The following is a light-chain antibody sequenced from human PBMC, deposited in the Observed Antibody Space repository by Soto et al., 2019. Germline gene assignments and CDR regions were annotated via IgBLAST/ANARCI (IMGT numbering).Light chain of an antibody. CDR1: SSDVGRYNY. CDR2: EVN. Sequence: QSALTQPPSASGSPGQSVTISCTGTSSDVGRYNYVSWYQQHPGKAPKVMIYEVNKRPSGVPDRFSGSKSGNTASLTVSGLQADDEADYYCSSDAGSNNFSVFGTGTKVTVL. CDR3: SSDAGSNNFSV. V-gene: IGLV2-8*01. J-gene: IGLJ1*01.